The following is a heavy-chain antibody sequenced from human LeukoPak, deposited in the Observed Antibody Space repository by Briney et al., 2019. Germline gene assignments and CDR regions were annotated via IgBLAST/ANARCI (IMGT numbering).Heavy chain of an antibody. V-gene: IGHV3-23*01. D-gene: IGHD2-2*01. CDR2: ISGGGGST. CDR3: AKASSSSYYYYYMDV. J-gene: IGHJ6*03. CDR1: GFTFSSYA. Sequence: GGFLRLSCVASGFTFSSYAMSWVRQAPGKGLEWVSAISGGGGSTYYADSVKGRLTISRDNSKNTLYLQMNSLRAEDTAVYYCAKASSSSYYYYYMDVWGKGTTVTVSS.